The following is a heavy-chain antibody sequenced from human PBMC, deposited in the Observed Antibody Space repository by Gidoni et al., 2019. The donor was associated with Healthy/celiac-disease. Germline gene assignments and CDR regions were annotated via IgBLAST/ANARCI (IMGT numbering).Heavy chain of an antibody. Sequence: EVQLVESGGGLVQPGGSGRLSWAACGCTFRSDSMNWVRQAPGKGREWVSYISSSSSTIYYADSVKGRFTISRDNAKNSLYLQMNSLRDEDTAVYYCARAGYPGIAVAGRGLDYWGQGTLVTVSS. CDR1: GCTFRSDS. D-gene: IGHD6-19*01. J-gene: IGHJ4*02. CDR3: ARAGYPGIAVAGRGLDY. CDR2: ISSSSSTI. V-gene: IGHV3-48*02.